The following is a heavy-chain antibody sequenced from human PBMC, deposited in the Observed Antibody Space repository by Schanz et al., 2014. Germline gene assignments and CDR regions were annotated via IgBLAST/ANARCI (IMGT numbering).Heavy chain of an antibody. J-gene: IGHJ4*02. Sequence: EVQLVESGGGLVKPGGSLRLSCATSGLTFTSAWMSWVRQAPGKGLEWVSFIYIGGNTYYADSVRGRFTMSRDNSKNTVHLQMSSLRVEDTAVYYCAKDPRGDKNDRAYYFDYWGQGTLVTVSS. CDR3: AKDPRGDKNDRAYYFDY. CDR2: IYIGGNT. CDR1: GLTFTSAW. D-gene: IGHD3-10*01. V-gene: IGHV3-66*01.